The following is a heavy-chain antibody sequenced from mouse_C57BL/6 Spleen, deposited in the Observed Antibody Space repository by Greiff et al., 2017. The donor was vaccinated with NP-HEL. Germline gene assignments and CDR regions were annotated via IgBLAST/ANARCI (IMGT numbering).Heavy chain of an antibody. J-gene: IGHJ4*01. CDR2: INPNNGGT. CDR1: GYTFTDYN. Sequence: EVQLQQSGPELVKPGASVKIPCKASGYTFTDYNMDWVKQSHGKSLEWIGDINPNNGGTIYNQKFKGKATLTVDKSSSTAYMELRSLTSEDTAVYYCARDLWDYAMDYWGQGTSVTVSS. V-gene: IGHV1-18*01. CDR3: ARDLWDYAMDY.